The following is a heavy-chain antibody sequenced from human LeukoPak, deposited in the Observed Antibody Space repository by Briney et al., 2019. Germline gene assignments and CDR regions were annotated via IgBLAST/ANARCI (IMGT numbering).Heavy chain of an antibody. CDR1: GGTFSSYA. CDR3: ARTQDWSHIANFDY. J-gene: IGHJ4*02. CDR2: IIPILGIA. Sequence: SVKVSCKASGGTFSSYAISWVRQAPGQGLEWMGRIIPILGIASYAQKFQGRVTMTRDASTSTVYMELSSLRSEDTAVYYCARTQDWSHIANFDYWGQGTLVTVSS. V-gene: IGHV1-69*04. D-gene: IGHD3/OR15-3a*01.